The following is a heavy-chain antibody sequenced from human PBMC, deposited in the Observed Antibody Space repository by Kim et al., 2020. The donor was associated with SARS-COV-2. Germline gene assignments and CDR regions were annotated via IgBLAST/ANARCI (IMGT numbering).Heavy chain of an antibody. V-gene: IGHV4-4*07. J-gene: IGHJ4*02. CDR2: IYTSGST. D-gene: IGHD6-13*01. CDR3: ARATGYSSSWYSHYFDY. Sequence: SETLSLTCTVSGGSISSYYWSWIRQPAGKGLEWIGRIYTSGSTNYNPSLKSRVTMSVDTSKNQFSLKLSSVTAADTAVYYCARATGYSSSWYSHYFDYWGQGTLVTVSS. CDR1: GGSISSYY.